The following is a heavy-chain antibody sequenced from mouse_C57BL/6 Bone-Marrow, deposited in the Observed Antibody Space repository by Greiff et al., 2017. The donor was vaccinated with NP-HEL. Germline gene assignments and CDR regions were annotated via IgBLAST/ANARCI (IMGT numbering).Heavy chain of an antibody. J-gene: IGHJ3*01. CDR3: ARWDYYGSSFAY. Sequence: VKLMESGAELARPGASVKLSCKASGYTFTSYGISWVKQRTGQGLEWIGEIYPRSGNTYYNEKFKGKATLTADKSSSTAYMELRSLTSEDSAVYFCARWDYYGSSFAYWGQGTLVTVSA. CDR2: IYPRSGNT. D-gene: IGHD1-1*01. V-gene: IGHV1-81*01. CDR1: GYTFTSYG.